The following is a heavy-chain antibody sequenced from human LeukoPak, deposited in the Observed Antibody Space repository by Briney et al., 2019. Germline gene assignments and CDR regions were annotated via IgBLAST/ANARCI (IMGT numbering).Heavy chain of an antibody. V-gene: IGHV1-2*06. CDR3: ARDLSSTPNWELDH. D-gene: IGHD7-27*01. Sequence: ASVKVSCKASGYTFSGYSMHWVRQAPGQGLEWMGRINPGSGDTEFAQKFQGRVTMTRDTSISTAYMEVSWLTFDDTAIYYCARDLSSTPNWELDHWGQGTLVTVSS. J-gene: IGHJ5*02. CDR2: INPGSGDT. CDR1: GYTFSGYS.